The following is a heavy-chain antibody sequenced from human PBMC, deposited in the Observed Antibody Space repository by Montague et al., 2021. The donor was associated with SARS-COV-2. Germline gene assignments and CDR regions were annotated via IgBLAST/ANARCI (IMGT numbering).Heavy chain of an antibody. CDR2: IYYSGST. D-gene: IGHD3-3*01. Sequence: SETLSLTCTVSGGSISSSSYYWGWIRQPPGKGLEWIGSIYYSGSTYYNPSLKSRVTISVDTSKNQFSLKLSSVTAADTAVYYCARKASRDITIFGVVTASYCLTYGAKGTRVPVS. CDR1: GGSISSSSYY. CDR3: ARKASRDITIFGVVTASYCLTY. V-gene: IGHV4-39*01. J-gene: IGHJ4*02.